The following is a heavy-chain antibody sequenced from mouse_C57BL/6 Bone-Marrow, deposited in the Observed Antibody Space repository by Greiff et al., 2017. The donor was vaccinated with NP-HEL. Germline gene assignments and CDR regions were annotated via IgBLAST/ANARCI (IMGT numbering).Heavy chain of an antibody. V-gene: IGHV1-26*01. J-gene: IGHJ2*01. CDR3: ARKRGGY. CDR2: INPNNGGT. CDR1: GYTFTDYY. Sequence: EVQLQQSGPELVKPGASVKISCKASGYTFTDYYMNWVKQSHGKSLEWIGDINPNNGGTSYNQKFKGKATLTVDKSSSTAYMELRSLTSEDSAVYYCARKRGGYWGQGTTLTVSS.